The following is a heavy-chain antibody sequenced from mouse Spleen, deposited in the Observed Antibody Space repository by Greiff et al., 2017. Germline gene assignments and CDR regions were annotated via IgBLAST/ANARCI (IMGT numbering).Heavy chain of an antibody. V-gene: IGHV5-9*01. CDR3: ARRGLRYYFDY. Sequence: EVMLVESGGGLVKLGGSLKLSCAASGFTFSSYAMSWVRQTPEKRLEWVATISSGGGNTYYPDSVKGRFTISRDNAKNTLYLQMSSLKSEDTAMYYCARRGLRYYFDYWGQGTTLTVSS. D-gene: IGHD1-1*01. CDR2: ISSGGGNT. CDR1: GFTFSSYA. J-gene: IGHJ2*01.